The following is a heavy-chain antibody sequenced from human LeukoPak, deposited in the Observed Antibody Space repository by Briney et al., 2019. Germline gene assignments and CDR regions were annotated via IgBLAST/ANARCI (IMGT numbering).Heavy chain of an antibody. CDR1: GGSVSSGSYY. J-gene: IGHJ5*02. CDR2: IYTDGST. V-gene: IGHV4-61*02. D-gene: IGHD4-17*01. Sequence: SETLSLTCTVSGGSVSSGSYYWSWIRQPAGKGLEWIGRIYTDGSTSYNPSLKSRVTISVDTSKNQFSLNLISVTAADTAVYYCARSPQGTATTVNWLDPWGQGTLVTVSS. CDR3: ARSPQGTATTVNWLDP.